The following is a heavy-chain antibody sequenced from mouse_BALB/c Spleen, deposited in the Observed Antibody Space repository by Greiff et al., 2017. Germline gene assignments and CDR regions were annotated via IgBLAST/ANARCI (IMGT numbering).Heavy chain of an antibody. CDR3: ARGWLEAMDY. CDR2: INPGSGGT. D-gene: IGHD1-1*02. Sequence: VQLQQSGAELVRPGTSVKVSCKASGYAFTNYLIEWVKQRPGQGLEWIGVINPGSGGTNYNEKFKGKATLTADKSSSTAYMQLSSLTSDDSAVYFCARGWLEAMDYWGQGTSVTVSS. CDR1: GYAFTNYL. V-gene: IGHV1-54*01. J-gene: IGHJ4*01.